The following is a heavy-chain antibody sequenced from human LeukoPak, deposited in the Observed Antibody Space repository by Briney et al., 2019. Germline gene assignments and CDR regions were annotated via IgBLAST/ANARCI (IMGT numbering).Heavy chain of an antibody. CDR2: IYYSGSN. D-gene: IGHD2-21*02. V-gene: IGHV4-59*01. CDR1: GVSMSSYY. J-gene: IGHJ3*01. CDR3: ARSLSCPCGGDCWGAFDL. Sequence: SETLSLTCTVSGVSMSSYYWSWIRQPPGKGLEWIGYIYYSGSNKYNPSLKSRVAISIDTSKNQFSLKLNSVTTADTAVYYCARSLSCPCGGDCWGAFDLWGQGTLVPVSS.